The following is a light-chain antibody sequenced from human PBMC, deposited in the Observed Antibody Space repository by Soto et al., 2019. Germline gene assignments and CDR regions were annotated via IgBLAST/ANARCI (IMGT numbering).Light chain of an antibody. CDR2: EVN. V-gene: IGLV2-14*01. Sequence: QSVLTQPASVSGSPGQSVTISCTGASSDVGGYDYVSWYQQHPGKAPKLILYEVNNRPSGASNHFSGSKSGNTASLIISGLQADDEADYYCSSYSTTSTLVFGSGTKLTVL. CDR1: SSDVGGYDY. J-gene: IGLJ1*01. CDR3: SSYSTTSTLV.